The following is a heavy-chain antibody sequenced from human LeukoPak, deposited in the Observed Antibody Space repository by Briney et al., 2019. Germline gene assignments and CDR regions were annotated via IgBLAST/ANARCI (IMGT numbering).Heavy chain of an antibody. CDR1: GYTFTSYG. V-gene: IGHV1-18*01. J-gene: IGHJ6*02. D-gene: IGHD2-2*01. CDR3: AREEGSTSFGPYYYGMDV. Sequence: ASVRVSCKASGYTFTSYGVSWVRQAPGQGVEWMGWISAYNGNTNYAQKLQGRVTITTDTSTSTAYMELRSLRSDDTAVYYCAREEGSTSFGPYYYGMDVWGQGTTVTVSS. CDR2: ISAYNGNT.